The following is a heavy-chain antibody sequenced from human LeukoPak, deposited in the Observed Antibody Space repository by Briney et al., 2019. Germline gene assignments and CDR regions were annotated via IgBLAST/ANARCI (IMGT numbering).Heavy chain of an antibody. Sequence: ASETLSLTCTVSGGSIISNYWSWIRQSAGTGLGWIGRIYGSGITDYNPSLKSRVTMSLDTSRKQFSLRLTSVTAADTAVYYCARLKFYDSTGYSPGYYMDVWGKGTTVSVFS. J-gene: IGHJ6*03. V-gene: IGHV4-4*07. CDR3: ARLKFYDSTGYSPGYYMDV. CDR1: GGSIISNY. D-gene: IGHD3-22*01. CDR2: IYGSGIT.